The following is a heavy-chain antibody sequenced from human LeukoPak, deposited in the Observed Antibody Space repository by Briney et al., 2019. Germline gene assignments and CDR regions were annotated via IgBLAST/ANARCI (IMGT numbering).Heavy chain of an antibody. Sequence: PGGSLRLSCAASGFTFSSYWMSWVRQAPGRGLEWVANIKQDGSEKYYVDSVKGRFTISRDNAKNSLYLQMNSLRAEDTAVYYCARGGYDSSGYYSHYWGQGTLVTVSS. CDR2: IKQDGSEK. CDR3: ARGGYDSSGYYSHY. V-gene: IGHV3-7*01. J-gene: IGHJ4*02. CDR1: GFTFSSYW. D-gene: IGHD3-22*01.